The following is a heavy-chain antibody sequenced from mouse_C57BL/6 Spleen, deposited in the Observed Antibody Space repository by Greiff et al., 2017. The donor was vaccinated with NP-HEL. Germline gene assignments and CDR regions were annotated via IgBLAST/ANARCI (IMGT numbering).Heavy chain of an antibody. CDR1: GFTFNTYA. Sequence: EVQLVESGGGLVQPKGSLKLSCAASGFTFNTYAMHWVRQAPGKGLEWVARIRSKSSNYATYYADSVKDRFTISRDDSQSMLYLQMNNLKTEDTAMYYCVRWGSYGSSPHYFDYWGQGTTLTVSS. CDR3: VRWGSYGSSPHYFDY. J-gene: IGHJ2*01. D-gene: IGHD1-1*01. V-gene: IGHV10-3*01. CDR2: IRSKSSNYAT.